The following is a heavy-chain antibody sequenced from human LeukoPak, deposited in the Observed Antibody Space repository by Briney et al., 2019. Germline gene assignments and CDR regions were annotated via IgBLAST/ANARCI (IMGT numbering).Heavy chain of an antibody. Sequence: ASVKVSCKASGCTFTSYDINWVRQAPGQGLEWMGWISAYNGNTNYAQKLQGRVTMTTDTSTSTAYMELRSLRSDDTAVYYCARDDGIETRITIFGVEKHDWFDPWGQGTLVTVSS. CDR2: ISAYNGNT. J-gene: IGHJ5*02. V-gene: IGHV1-18*01. CDR1: GCTFTSYD. D-gene: IGHD3-3*01. CDR3: ARDDGIETRITIFGVEKHDWFDP.